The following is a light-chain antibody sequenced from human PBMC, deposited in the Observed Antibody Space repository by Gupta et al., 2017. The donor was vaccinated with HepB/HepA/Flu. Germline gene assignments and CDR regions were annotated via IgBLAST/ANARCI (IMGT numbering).Light chain of an antibody. CDR2: VGTGVIVG. V-gene: IGLV9-49*01. CDR1: SGYSNYK. CDR3: CSDPGSGSNFPRV. Sequence: QPVLTQPPSASASLRASVTLTCTLSSGYSNYKVDWYQQSPGKGYRFVMRVGTGVIVGSKGDGIPDRFSVLGCGLNRYLTSQTIQEEDEGDYHGCSDPGSGSNFPRVFGGGTKLTVL. J-gene: IGLJ3*02.